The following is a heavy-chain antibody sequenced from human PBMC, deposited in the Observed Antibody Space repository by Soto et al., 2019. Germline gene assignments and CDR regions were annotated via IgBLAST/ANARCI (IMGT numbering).Heavy chain of an antibody. Sequence: EGQLLESGGGLVQPPGSLRLSSAASGFTFSSYAMSCVRQAPGKGLEWVSAISGSGGSTYYADSVKGRFTISRDNSKNTLYLQMNSLRAEDTAVYYCAKVPRVAPISSRYYYYYGMDVWGQGTTVTVSS. CDR1: GFTFSSYA. CDR3: AKVPRVAPISSRYYYYYGMDV. D-gene: IGHD5-12*01. J-gene: IGHJ6*02. V-gene: IGHV3-23*01. CDR2: ISGSGGST.